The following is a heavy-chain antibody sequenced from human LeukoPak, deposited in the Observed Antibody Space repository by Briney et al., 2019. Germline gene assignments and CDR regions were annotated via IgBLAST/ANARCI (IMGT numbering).Heavy chain of an antibody. Sequence: SETLSLTCTVSGGSISSSSYYWGWIRQPPGKGLEWIGSIYYSGSTYYNPALKSRVTISIDPSKNHFSLDLSSVTAADTAVYYCARQLGVYYYGSGSHNWFDPWGQGTLVTVSS. CDR2: IYYSGST. J-gene: IGHJ5*02. D-gene: IGHD3-10*01. CDR1: GGSISSSSYY. CDR3: ARQLGVYYYGSGSHNWFDP. V-gene: IGHV4-39*07.